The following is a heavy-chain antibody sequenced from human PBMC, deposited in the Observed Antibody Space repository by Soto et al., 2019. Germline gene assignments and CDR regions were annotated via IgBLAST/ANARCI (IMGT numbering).Heavy chain of an antibody. CDR2: IIRIFGTP. CDR1: GGIFSSYA. V-gene: IGHV1-69*14. CDR3: ARQGSNEYYYYGMDV. Sequence: QVQLVQSGAEVKKPGSSVKVSCKASGGIFSSYAINWMQQAPGQGLEWMGGIIRIFGTPDYAQRFQGRVTITADKSTSTAYMELSSLRSEDTAVYYCARQGSNEYYYYGMDVWGQGTTVTVSS. D-gene: IGHD3-10*01. J-gene: IGHJ6*02.